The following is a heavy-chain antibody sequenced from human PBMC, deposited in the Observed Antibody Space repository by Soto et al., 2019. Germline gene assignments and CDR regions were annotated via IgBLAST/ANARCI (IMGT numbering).Heavy chain of an antibody. CDR3: AKAYSSSWFYYYYGMDV. D-gene: IGHD6-13*01. Sequence: QVQLVASGGGVVQPGRSLRLSCAASGFTFSSYGMHWVRQAPGKGLESVAVRSYDGRNKYYADSVKGRFTISRDNSKNALYLQMNSLRAEDTAVYYCAKAYSSSWFYYYYGMDVWGQGTTVIVSS. CDR2: RSYDGRNK. V-gene: IGHV3-30*18. J-gene: IGHJ6*02. CDR1: GFTFSSYG.